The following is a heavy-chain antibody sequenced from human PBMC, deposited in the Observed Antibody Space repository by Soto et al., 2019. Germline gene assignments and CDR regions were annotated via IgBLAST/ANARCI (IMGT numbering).Heavy chain of an antibody. V-gene: IGHV4-39*01. J-gene: IGHJ4*02. CDR2: IYYSGST. CDR1: GGSISSSSYY. CDR3: ARRERDGYNSYFDY. Sequence: QLQLQESGPGLVKPSETLSLTCTVSGGSISSSSYYWGWIRQPPGKGLEWIGSIYYSGSTYYNPSLKSRVTISVDTSKNQFSLKLSSVTAADTAVYYCARRERDGYNSYFDYWGQGTLVTVSS. D-gene: IGHD5-12*01.